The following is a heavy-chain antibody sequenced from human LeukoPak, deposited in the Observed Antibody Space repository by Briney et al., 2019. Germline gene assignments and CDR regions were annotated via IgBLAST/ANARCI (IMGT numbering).Heavy chain of an antibody. D-gene: IGHD1-26*01. CDR1: GYSFTSYW. J-gene: IGHJ4*02. CDR2: IYPGDSDT. CDR3: ARHRVSVGATRRGLDY. Sequence: GESLKISCKGSGYSFTSYWIGWVRQMPGKGLEWMGIIYPGDSDTRYSPSFQGQVTISADKSISTAYLQWSSLKASDTAMYYCARHRVSVGATRRGLDYWGQGTLVTVSS. V-gene: IGHV5-51*01.